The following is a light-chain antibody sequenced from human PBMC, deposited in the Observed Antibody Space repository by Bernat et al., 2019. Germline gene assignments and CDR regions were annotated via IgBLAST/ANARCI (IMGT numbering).Light chain of an antibody. CDR1: NLGIKT. V-gene: IGLV3-21*02. CDR2: DDS. J-gene: IGLJ1*01. CDR3: QVWDDTLNRPV. Sequence: SLVLTQPPSVSVAPGQTATVTCEGSNLGIKTVHWYQLQPGQVPVLVAYDDSERPSGIPERFSGSRSGNTATLTIYTVQGGDEADYYCQVWDDTLNRPVFGSGTEVAV.